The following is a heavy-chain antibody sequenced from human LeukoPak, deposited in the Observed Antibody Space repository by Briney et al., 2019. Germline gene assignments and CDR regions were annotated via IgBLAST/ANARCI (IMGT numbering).Heavy chain of an antibody. CDR2: INPNSGGT. J-gene: IGHJ4*02. CDR3: ARERDSSGWYKNFDY. V-gene: IGHV1-2*02. Sequence: ASVKVSCKASGYTFTGYYMHWVRQAPGQGLEWMGWINPNSGGTNYAQKFQGRVTMTRDTSISTAYMELSRLRSDDTAVYYCARERDSSGWYKNFDYWGQGTLVTVSP. D-gene: IGHD6-19*01. CDR1: GYTFTGYY.